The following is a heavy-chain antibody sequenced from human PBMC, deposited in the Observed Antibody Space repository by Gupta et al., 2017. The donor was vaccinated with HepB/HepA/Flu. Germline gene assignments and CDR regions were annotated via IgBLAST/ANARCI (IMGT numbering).Heavy chain of an antibody. D-gene: IGHD2-2*01. CDR3: ARLVVQTFRYYYYYMDV. J-gene: IGHJ6*03. CDR2: IYDSGST. V-gene: IGHV4-39*01. CDR1: GGSISISSYY. Sequence: QLQLQESGPGLVKPSETLSLTCTVSGGSISISSYYWGWIRQPPGKGLEWFGSIYDSGSTYYNPSLKSRVTISVDTSKTQFSLKLSSVTAADTAVYYCARLVVQTFRYYYYYMDVWGKGTTVTVSS.